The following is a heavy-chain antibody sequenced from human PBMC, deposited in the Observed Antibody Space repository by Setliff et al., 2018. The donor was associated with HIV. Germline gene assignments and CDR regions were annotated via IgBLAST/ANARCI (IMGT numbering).Heavy chain of an antibody. CDR3: AREGNYNYHYYYMDV. CDR1: GFTFSSYA. V-gene: IGHV3-23*01. D-gene: IGHD1-7*01. J-gene: IGHJ6*03. CDR2: ISGSGGST. Sequence: GGSLRLSCAASGFTFSSYAMSWVRQAPGKGLEWVSAISGSGGSTYYADSVKGRFTISRDNAKNSLYLQMNSLRAEDTAVYYCAREGNYNYHYYYMDVWGKGTTVTVS.